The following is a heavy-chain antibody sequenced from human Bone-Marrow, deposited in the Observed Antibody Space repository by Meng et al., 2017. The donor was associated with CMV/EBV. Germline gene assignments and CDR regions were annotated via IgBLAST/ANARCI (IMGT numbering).Heavy chain of an antibody. J-gene: IGHJ4*02. Sequence: GGSLRLSCAASGFTFSSYAMSWVRQAPGKGLEWVSVIYSGGSSTYYADSVKGRFTISRDNSKNTLYLQMNSLRAEDTALYYCARDLGITTDLFDYWGQGTLVTVSS. CDR2: IYSGGSST. CDR1: GFTFSSYA. V-gene: IGHV3-23*03. D-gene: IGHD7-27*01. CDR3: ARDLGITTDLFDY.